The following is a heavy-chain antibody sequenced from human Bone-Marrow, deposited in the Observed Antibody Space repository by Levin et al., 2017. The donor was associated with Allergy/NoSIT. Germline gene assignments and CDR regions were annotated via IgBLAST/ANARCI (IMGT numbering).Heavy chain of an antibody. J-gene: IGHJ6*02. V-gene: IGHV4-59*02. D-gene: IGHD4-23*01. Sequence: KSSETLSLTCTVSGGSVRSYYWSWIRQFPGKGLEWIGHIYYSENTNYNPSLKSRVTMSLDTSKNQFSLTLSSVTAADTAVYYCARDDFDGAMGYQYYGIDVWGQGTTVTVSS. CDR1: GGSVRSYY. CDR2: IYYSENT. CDR3: ARDDFDGAMGYQYYGIDV.